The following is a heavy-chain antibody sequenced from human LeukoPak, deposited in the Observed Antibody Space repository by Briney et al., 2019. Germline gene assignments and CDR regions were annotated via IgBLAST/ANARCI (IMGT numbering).Heavy chain of an antibody. J-gene: IGHJ5*02. Sequence: PSETLSLTWTVSGGSISSYNWSWIRQPPGKGLEWIGYIYYSGSTNYNPSLKSRVTISVDTSKNQFSLKLSSVTAADTAVYYCARLPRPTGWFYPWGQGTLVTVSS. V-gene: IGHV4-59*08. CDR1: GGSISSYN. CDR3: ARLPRPTGWFYP. CDR2: IYYSGST. D-gene: IGHD4-17*01.